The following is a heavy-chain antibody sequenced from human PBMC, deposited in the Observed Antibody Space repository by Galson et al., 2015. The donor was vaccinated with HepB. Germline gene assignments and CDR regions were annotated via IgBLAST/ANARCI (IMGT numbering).Heavy chain of an antibody. CDR2: IIPIFGTA. J-gene: IGHJ3*02. Sequence: SVKVSCKASGGTFSSYAISWVRQAPGQGLEWMGGIIPIFGTANYAQKFQGRVTITADESTSTAYMELSSLRSEDTAVYYCARDRGRDIGEWELLHGAFDIWGQGTMVTVSS. CDR1: GGTFSSYA. V-gene: IGHV1-69*13. CDR3: ARDRGRDIGEWELLHGAFDI. D-gene: IGHD1-26*01.